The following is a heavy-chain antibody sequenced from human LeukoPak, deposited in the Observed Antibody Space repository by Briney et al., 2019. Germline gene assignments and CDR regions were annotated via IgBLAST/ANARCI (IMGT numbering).Heavy chain of an antibody. V-gene: IGHV4-39*07. J-gene: IGHJ5*02. CDR1: GGSISSSSYY. CDR3: ARDNSVRDEAWWFNP. Sequence: PSETLSLTCTVSGGSISSSSYYWGLIRQPPGKGLEWIGSIYYSGSTYYNPSLKSRVTISVDTTKNQFSLKLSSVTAADTAVYYCARDNSVRDEAWWFNPWGQGTLVTVSS. D-gene: IGHD5-24*01. CDR2: IYYSGST.